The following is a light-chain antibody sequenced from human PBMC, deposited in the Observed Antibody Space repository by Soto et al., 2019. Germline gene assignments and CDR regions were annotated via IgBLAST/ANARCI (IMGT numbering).Light chain of an antibody. J-gene: IGKJ4*01. V-gene: IGKV3-11*01. CDR1: QSVTTY. CDR2: DAS. Sequence: EIGLTQSLDTLSLSPGERATRSCRASQSVTTYIAWYQQKPGQAPRLLIYDASKRATGVPARFSGSGSGTDFTLTIRSLESEDFAVYYCQQRSKWPRLFGGGTKVEIK. CDR3: QQRSKWPRL.